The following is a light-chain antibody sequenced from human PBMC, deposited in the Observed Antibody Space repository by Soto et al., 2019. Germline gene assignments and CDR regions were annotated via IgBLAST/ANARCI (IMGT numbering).Light chain of an antibody. J-gene: IGKJ5*01. V-gene: IGKV3-11*01. Sequence: EIVLTQSPATLSLSPGERATLSCRASQSVSSYLAWYQQKPGQAPRLLIYDASNRATGIPARFSGSGPGTDFTLTISSLEPEDLAVYYCQQRSNWPPITFGQGTRLEIK. CDR2: DAS. CDR1: QSVSSY. CDR3: QQRSNWPPIT.